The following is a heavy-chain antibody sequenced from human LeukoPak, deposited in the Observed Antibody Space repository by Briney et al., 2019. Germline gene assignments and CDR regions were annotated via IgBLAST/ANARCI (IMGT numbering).Heavy chain of an antibody. V-gene: IGHV3-23*01. D-gene: IGHD6-19*01. CDR2: ISGSGGNT. J-gene: IGHJ5*02. CDR3: ARSPVALGWFDP. CDR1: GFTFSSYA. Sequence: GGSLRLSCAASGFTFSSYAMSWVRQAPGKGLEWVSAISGSGGNTYYADSVKGRFTVSRDNSKNTLYLQMNSLRAEDTAVYYCARSPVALGWFDPWGQGTLVTVSS.